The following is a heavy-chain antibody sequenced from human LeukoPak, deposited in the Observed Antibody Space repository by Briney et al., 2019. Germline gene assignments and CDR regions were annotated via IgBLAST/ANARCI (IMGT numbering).Heavy chain of an antibody. CDR1: GFTFSTYW. Sequence: PGGSLRLSCAASGFTFSTYWMSWVRQTPGKGLEWVANIKQDGSEKYYVDSVKGRFTISRDNAKNSLYLQMNSLRAEDTAVYYCARDPFSISCSGSFWGQGTLVTVSS. J-gene: IGHJ4*02. V-gene: IGHV3-7*01. D-gene: IGHD6-13*01. CDR2: IKQDGSEK. CDR3: ARDPFSISCSGSF.